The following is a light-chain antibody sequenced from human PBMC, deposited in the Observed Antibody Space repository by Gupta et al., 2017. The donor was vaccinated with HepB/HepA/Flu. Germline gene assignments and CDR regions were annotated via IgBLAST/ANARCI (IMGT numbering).Light chain of an antibody. CDR2: GNS. CDR3: PSYDNRLNAFV. CDR1: SSNIGAGYD. V-gene: IGLV1-40*01. J-gene: IGLJ2*01. Sequence: SVLTQPPSVSGAAGQRVTVSCTGSSSNIGAGYDVHWYQQLPGTAPKLLIHGNSDRPSGVPDRFSGSKSGTSASLAIYGLQAEEEADYYCPSYDNRLNAFVFGGGTKLTVL.